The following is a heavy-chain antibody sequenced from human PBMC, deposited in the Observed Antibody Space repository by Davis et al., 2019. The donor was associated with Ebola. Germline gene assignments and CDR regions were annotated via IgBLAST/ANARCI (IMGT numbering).Heavy chain of an antibody. J-gene: IGHJ4*02. Sequence: GESLKISCAASGFTFGDYAVHWVRQAPGKGLEWISLITWDGGSTYYADSVKGRFTISRDNNKNSLYLQMHSLRAEDTALYYCANDTAWGGSDDFHNHYFDSWGLGTLVTVSS. CDR3: ANDTAWGGSDDFHNHYFDS. CDR2: ITWDGGST. CDR1: GFTFGDYA. D-gene: IGHD3-3*01. V-gene: IGHV3-43D*03.